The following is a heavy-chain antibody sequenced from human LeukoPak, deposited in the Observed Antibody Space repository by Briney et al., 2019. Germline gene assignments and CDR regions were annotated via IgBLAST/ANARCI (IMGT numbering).Heavy chain of an antibody. CDR3: ARRSDNWNDGGVGY. Sequence: PSETLSLTCTVSGGSISSSSYYWGWIRQPPGKGLEWIGSIYYSGSTYYNPSLKSRVTISVDTSKNQFSLKLSSVTAADTAVYYCARRSDNWNDGGVGYWGQGTLVTVSS. CDR2: IYYSGST. V-gene: IGHV4-39*01. D-gene: IGHD1-20*01. CDR1: GGSISSSSYY. J-gene: IGHJ4*02.